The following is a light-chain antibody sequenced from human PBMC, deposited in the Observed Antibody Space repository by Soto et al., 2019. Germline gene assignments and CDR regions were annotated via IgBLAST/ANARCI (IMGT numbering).Light chain of an antibody. V-gene: IGKV1-39*01. CDR1: QSISIN. J-gene: IGKJ1*01. Sequence: DIQMTQSPSSLSASIGDRVTITCRASQSISINLNWYQQKPGKAPNLLIYAASSLQSGVPSRFSGSGSGTDFTLSISSLQPEDFATYYCQHRYSTPPTFGQGTRVEIK. CDR2: AAS. CDR3: QHRYSTPPT.